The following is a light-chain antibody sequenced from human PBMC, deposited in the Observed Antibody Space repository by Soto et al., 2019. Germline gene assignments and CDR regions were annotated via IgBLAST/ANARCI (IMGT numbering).Light chain of an antibody. Sequence: QSALTQPASVSGSPGQSITISCTGGSSDVGSYNLVSWYQQHPGKAPKLMIYEAYERPSGVSNRFSGSKSGNTASLTISGLQAEDEADYYCSAYTARSTLVFGGGTKVTVL. V-gene: IGLV2-14*02. J-gene: IGLJ3*02. CDR2: EAY. CDR1: SSDVGSYNL. CDR3: SAYTARSTLV.